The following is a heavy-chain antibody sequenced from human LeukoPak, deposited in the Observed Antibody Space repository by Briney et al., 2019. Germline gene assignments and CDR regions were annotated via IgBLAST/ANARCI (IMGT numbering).Heavy chain of an antibody. V-gene: IGHV3-21*01. CDR2: ISSSSSYT. D-gene: IGHD4-17*01. CDR1: GFTFNNYT. J-gene: IGHJ4*02. Sequence: PGGSLRLSCTASGFTFNNYTMNWVRQAPGKGLEWVSSISSSSSYTYYADSVKGRFTISRDNAKNSLYLQMNSLRAEDTAVYYCARSDYHTVTSYFDYWGQGTLVTVSS. CDR3: ARSDYHTVTSYFDY.